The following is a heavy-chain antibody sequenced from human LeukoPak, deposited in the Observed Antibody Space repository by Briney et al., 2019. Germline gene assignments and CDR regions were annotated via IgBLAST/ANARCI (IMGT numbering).Heavy chain of an antibody. CDR3: AKGGSSWYEVYYFDY. D-gene: IGHD6-13*01. Sequence: GGSLRLSCAVSGFTFDVYGMRWVPEVPGRGREWVSGLDKNGGSTAYADSVKGRFTISRDNSKNTLYLQMNSLRAEDTAVYYCAKGGSSWYEVYYFDYWGLGTLVTVSS. V-gene: IGHV3-20*04. J-gene: IGHJ4*02. CDR1: GFTFDVYG. CDR2: LDKNGGST.